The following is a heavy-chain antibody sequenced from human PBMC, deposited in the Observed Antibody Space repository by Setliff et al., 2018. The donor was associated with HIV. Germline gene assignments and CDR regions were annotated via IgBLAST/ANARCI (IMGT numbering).Heavy chain of an antibody. CDR3: ARGPATGDYSYYFDY. CDR2: IKQDESEE. V-gene: IGHV3-7*03. CDR1: GFTFSSHW. D-gene: IGHD4-17*01. J-gene: IGHJ4*02. Sequence: GSLRLSCAASGFTFSSHWMSWVRQAPGKGLEWVANIKQDESEEWYADSVKGRFTISRDNTKNSLYLQINSLSAEDTAVYYCARGPATGDYSYYFDYWGQGTLVTVSS.